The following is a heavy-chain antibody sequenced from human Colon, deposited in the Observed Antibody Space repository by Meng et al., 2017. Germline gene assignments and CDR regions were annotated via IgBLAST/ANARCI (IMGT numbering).Heavy chain of an antibody. CDR2: FVNYVDT. Sequence: QVHPLPSRPEAKKPGASVRVSCKASGYTFGSYGICWVRQAPGQGLEWMGWFVNYVDTYPAPKFQGRVTMTTDTHTNTAFMELRSLTSDDTAVYYCASGTPGRSYCDYWGQGTLVTVSS. CDR1: GYTFGSYG. D-gene: IGHD2-15*01. J-gene: IGHJ4*02. CDR3: ASGTPGRSYCDY. V-gene: IGHV1-18*01.